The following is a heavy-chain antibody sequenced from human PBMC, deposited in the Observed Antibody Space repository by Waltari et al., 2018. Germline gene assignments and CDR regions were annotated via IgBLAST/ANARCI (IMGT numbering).Heavy chain of an antibody. CDR2: IRSGINNHAT. Sequence: EVQLVESGGGLVQPGRSLKLSCVTSGFSFNASTMHWVRQASGKGHEWVGRIRSGINNHATGYAASLKPRFTISRDDSRNTVYLDMSSLKNEDSALYYCARQKTGGAIDYWGQGTLVTVST. D-gene: IGHD3-16*01. CDR1: GFSFNAST. J-gene: IGHJ4*02. V-gene: IGHV3-73*02. CDR3: ARQKTGGAIDY.